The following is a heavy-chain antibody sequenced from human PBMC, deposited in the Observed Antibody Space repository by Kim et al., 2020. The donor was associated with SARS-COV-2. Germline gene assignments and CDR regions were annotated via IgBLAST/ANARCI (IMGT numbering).Heavy chain of an antibody. Sequence: GGSLRLSCAASGFTYSSYSMNWVRQAPGKGLEWVSYISSSSSTIYYADSVKGRFTISRDNAKNSLYLQMNSLRAEDTAVYYCARVGGPLLLWFGEFENWFDPWGQGTLVTVSS. CDR3: ARVGGPLLLWFGEFENWFDP. D-gene: IGHD3-10*01. CDR2: ISSSSSTI. J-gene: IGHJ5*02. V-gene: IGHV3-48*04. CDR1: GFTYSSYS.